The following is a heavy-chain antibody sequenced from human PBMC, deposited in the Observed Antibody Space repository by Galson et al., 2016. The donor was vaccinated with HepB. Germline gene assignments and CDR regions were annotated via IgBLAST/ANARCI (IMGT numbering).Heavy chain of an antibody. CDR1: GGSISSSNW. Sequence: QVQLQESGPGLVKPSETLSLTCAVSGGSISSSNWWSWVRQPPGKGLEWIGEIFHTGTTNHNPSLKSRVTISLAKSKNLFSTKRRSLPAPDTAVYDCGGGTGWYAYWGQGALVTASS. D-gene: IGHD6-19*01. CDR3: GGGTGWYAY. V-gene: IGHV4-4*02. J-gene: IGHJ4*02. CDR2: IFHTGTT.